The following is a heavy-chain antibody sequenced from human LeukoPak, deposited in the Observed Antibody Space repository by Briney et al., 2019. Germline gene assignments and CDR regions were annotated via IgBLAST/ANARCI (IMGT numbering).Heavy chain of an antibody. J-gene: IGHJ4*02. V-gene: IGHV3-48*01. CDR3: ARDHNYAFDN. Sequence: GGSLRLSCTASGFPFIEYSMNWVRQAPGKGLEWISYIGIDSGSTKYADSVRGRFTISADKAKNSLYLQMNSLRVEDTAVYYCARDHNYAFDNWGQGTLVSVAS. D-gene: IGHD1-1*01. CDR1: GFPFIEYS. CDR2: IGIDSGST.